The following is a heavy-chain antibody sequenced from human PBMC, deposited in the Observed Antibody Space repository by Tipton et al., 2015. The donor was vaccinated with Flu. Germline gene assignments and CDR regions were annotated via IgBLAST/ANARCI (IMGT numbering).Heavy chain of an antibody. CDR2: ISSSGGGT. V-gene: IGHV3-23*01. CDR1: GFTFSNYA. Sequence: SLRLSCAASGFTFSNYAMSWVRQAPGKGLEWVSSISSSGGGTYYADSVKGRFTISRDNSKNTLYLRMNSLRADDTAVYYCAKLDPPYYYDSSGYYSNDYWGQGTLVTVSS. CDR3: AKLDPPYYYDSSGYYSNDY. J-gene: IGHJ4*02. D-gene: IGHD3-22*01.